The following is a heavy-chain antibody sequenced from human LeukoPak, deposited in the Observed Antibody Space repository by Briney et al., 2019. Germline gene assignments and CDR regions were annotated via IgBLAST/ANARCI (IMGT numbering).Heavy chain of an antibody. V-gene: IGHV3-72*01. CDR1: GFTFSDHY. CDR3: VRGFNSFDI. D-gene: IGHD2-21*01. J-gene: IGHJ3*02. CDR2: SRPKTKGYTT. Sequence: GGSLRLSCVVSGFTFSDHYKDWVRQTPEKGLEWLARSRPKTKGYTTEYAASVKGRFTISRDDSKASLYLQMNSLKIEDTAVYYCVRGFNSFDIWGQGTKVTVSS.